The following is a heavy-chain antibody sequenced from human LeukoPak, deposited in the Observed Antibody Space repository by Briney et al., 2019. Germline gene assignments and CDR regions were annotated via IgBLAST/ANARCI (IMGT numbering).Heavy chain of an antibody. J-gene: IGHJ4*02. CDR3: AGDKTTGGWYEFDY. CDR2: ISNDGDT. CDR1: GFTVSSNY. D-gene: IGHD6-19*01. V-gene: IGHV3-53*01. Sequence: GGSLRLSCAASGFTVSSNYMSWVRQGPGKGLECVSVISNDGDTYYADSVKGRFTISRDTSKNTVSLQMNSLRAEDTAVYYCAGDKTTGGWYEFDYWGQGTLVAVSS.